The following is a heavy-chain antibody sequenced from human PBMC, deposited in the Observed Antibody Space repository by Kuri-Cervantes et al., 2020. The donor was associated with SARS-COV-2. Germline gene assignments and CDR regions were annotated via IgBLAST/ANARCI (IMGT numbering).Heavy chain of an antibody. D-gene: IGHD2-2*01. CDR2: IYHSGST. J-gene: IGHJ4*02. Sequence: SETLSLTCAVSGYSISSGYYWGWIRQPPGKGLEWIGSIYHSGSTYYNPPLKSRVTISVDTSKNQFSLKLSSVTAADTAVYYCAREGYCSSVSCFLFDYWGQGMLVTVSS. V-gene: IGHV4-38-2*02. CDR3: AREGYCSSVSCFLFDY. CDR1: GYSISSGYY.